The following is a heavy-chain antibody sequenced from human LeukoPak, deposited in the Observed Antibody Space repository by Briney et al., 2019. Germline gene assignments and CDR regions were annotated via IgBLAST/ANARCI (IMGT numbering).Heavy chain of an antibody. CDR1: GFPFSRYW. D-gene: IGHD2-2*01. CDR3: ARGARRGYCSSTSCYYY. J-gene: IGHJ4*02. Sequence: GGALRLSCATPGFPFSRYWMSWGRRAPGKGLEGVANIKQDGSEKYYVDSVKGRFTISRDNARNSLYLQMNSLRAEDTAVYYCARGARRGYCSSTSCYYYWGQGTLVTVSS. CDR2: IKQDGSEK. V-gene: IGHV3-7*03.